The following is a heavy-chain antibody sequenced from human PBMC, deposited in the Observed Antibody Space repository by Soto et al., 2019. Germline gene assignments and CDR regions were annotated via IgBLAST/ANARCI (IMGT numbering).Heavy chain of an antibody. J-gene: IGHJ4*01. V-gene: IGHV4-31*03. CDR3: ARVRAGIAAAGTIDY. CDR2: IYYSGST. CDR1: GGSISSGGYY. Sequence: PSETLSLTCTVSGGSISSGGYYWSWIRQHPGKGLEWIGYIYYSGSTYYNPSLKSRVTISVDTSKNQFSLKLSSVTAADTAVYYCARVRAGIAAAGTIDYWGQGTMVTVSS. D-gene: IGHD6-13*01.